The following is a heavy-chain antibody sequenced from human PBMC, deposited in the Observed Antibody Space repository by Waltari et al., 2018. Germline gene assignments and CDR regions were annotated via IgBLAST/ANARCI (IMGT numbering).Heavy chain of an antibody. D-gene: IGHD6-13*01. CDR2: IYHSGST. CDR3: AKEVSSSWYYFDY. CDR1: GGSISISNW. Sequence: QVQLQESGPGLVKPSGTLSLTFAVSGGSISISNWWIWVRQPPGKGLEWIGEIYHSGSTNDNPSLKSRVTISVDKSKNQFSLKLSSVTAADTAVYYCAKEVSSSWYYFDYWGQGTLVTVSS. V-gene: IGHV4-4*02. J-gene: IGHJ4*02.